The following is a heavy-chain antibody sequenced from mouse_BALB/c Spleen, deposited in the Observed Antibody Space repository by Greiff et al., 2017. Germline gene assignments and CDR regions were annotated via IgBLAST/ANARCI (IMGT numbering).Heavy chain of an antibody. CDR3: AMPGGYFAMDY. J-gene: IGHJ4*01. CDR1: GYSITSDYA. CDR2: ISYSGST. Sequence: QLVESGPGLVKPSQSLSLTCTVTGYSITSDYAWNWIRQFPGNKLEWMGYISYSGSTSYNPSLKSRISITRDTSKNQFFLQLNSVTTEDTATYYCAMPGGYFAMDYWGQGTSVTVSS. V-gene: IGHV3-2*02.